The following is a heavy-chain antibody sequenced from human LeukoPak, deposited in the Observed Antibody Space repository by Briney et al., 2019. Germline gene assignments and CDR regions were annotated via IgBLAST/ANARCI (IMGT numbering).Heavy chain of an antibody. CDR3: AKDRESSGYYYSSLDY. CDR2: ISGSGGST. V-gene: IGHV3-23*01. J-gene: IGHJ4*02. Sequence: GGSLRLSCAASGFTFSSYAMSWVRQAPGKGLEWASAISGSGGSTYYADSVKGRFTISRDNSKNTLYLQMNSLRAEDTAVYYCAKDRESSGYYYSSLDYWGQGTLVTVSS. CDR1: GFTFSSYA. D-gene: IGHD3-22*01.